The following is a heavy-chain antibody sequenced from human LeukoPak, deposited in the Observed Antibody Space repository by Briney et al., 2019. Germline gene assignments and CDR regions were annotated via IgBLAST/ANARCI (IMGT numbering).Heavy chain of an antibody. D-gene: IGHD2-15*01. V-gene: IGHV3-7*01. J-gene: IGHJ5*02. CDR2: MKLDGSEE. CDR1: GFTFRSCW. Sequence: PGGSLRLSCAASGFTFRSCWMSWVRQAPGKGLEWVANMKLDGSEEYYVDSVKGRFTISSDNAKNSLYLQMNSLRVDDTAVYYCARWARYCSSGSCYSWFDPWGQGTLVTVSS. CDR3: ARWARYCSSGSCYSWFDP.